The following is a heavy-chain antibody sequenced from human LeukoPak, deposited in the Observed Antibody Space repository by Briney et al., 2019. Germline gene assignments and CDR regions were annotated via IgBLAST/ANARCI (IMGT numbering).Heavy chain of an antibody. V-gene: IGHV3-23*01. J-gene: IGHJ4*02. D-gene: IGHD3-22*01. CDR2: ISGSGGST. CDR3: AKDHMWSLGAYFYDSSGYYPDH. CDR1: GFTFSSYA. Sequence: QPGGSLRVSCAGSGFTFSSYAMNWVRQAPGKGLEWVSGISGSGGSTYYADSVKGRFTISRDNSKNTVYLQMNSLRSEDTAVYYCAKDHMWSLGAYFYDSSGYYPDHWGQGTLVTVSS.